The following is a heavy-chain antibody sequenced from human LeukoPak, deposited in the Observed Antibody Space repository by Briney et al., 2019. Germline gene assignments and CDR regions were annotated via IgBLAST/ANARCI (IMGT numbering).Heavy chain of an antibody. CDR1: GFTLRSFD. Sequence: GGSLRLSCAASGFTLRSFDMHWVRQPTGKGLEWVSGIGTVGDTYYPGSVKGRFTISREDAKNSLYLQMNSLRAGDTAVYYCARSIRDCSSTSCSRWYFDLWGRGTLVTVSS. D-gene: IGHD2-2*01. V-gene: IGHV3-13*04. J-gene: IGHJ2*01. CDR3: ARSIRDCSSTSCSRWYFDL. CDR2: IGTVGDT.